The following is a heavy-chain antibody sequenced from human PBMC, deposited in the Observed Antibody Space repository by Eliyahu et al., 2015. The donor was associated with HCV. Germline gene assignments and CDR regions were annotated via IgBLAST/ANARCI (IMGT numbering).Heavy chain of an antibody. CDR3: ARAARSTSFEGFYFDV. J-gene: IGHJ2*01. D-gene: IGHD2-2*01. Sequence: PGRSLRLSCAASGFAFEDYAMHWVRRAPGKGLEWVSYISWNGVIAYVDSVKGRFTISRDNAKNSVDLVMNSLRVEDTAFYYCARAARSTSFEGFYFDVWGRGSLVTVSS. CDR2: ISWNGVI. V-gene: IGHV3-9*01. CDR1: GFAFEDYA.